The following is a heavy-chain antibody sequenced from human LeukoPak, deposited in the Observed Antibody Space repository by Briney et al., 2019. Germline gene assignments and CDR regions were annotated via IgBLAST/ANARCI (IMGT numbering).Heavy chain of an antibody. Sequence: GGSLRLSCAASGFTFSSYGVHWVRQAPGKGLEWVAFIRYDGSNKYYADSVKGRFTSSRDNAKKSLYPQMNSLRAEDTAVYYCAKGPPRVSRESNTVTTYYYYYYYMDVWGKGTTVTVSS. CDR3: AKGPPRVSRESNTVTTYYYYYYYMDV. V-gene: IGHV3-30*02. D-gene: IGHD4-11*01. J-gene: IGHJ6*03. CDR1: GFTFSSYG. CDR2: IRYDGSNK.